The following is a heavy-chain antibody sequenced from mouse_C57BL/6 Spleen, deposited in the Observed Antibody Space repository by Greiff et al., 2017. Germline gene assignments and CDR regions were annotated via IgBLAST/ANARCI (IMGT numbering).Heavy chain of an antibody. CDR1: GYAFSSYW. Sequence: QVQLQQSGAELVKPGASVKISCKASGYAFSSYWMNWVKQRPGKGLEWIGQIYPGDGDTNYNGKFKGKATLTADKSSSTAYMQLSSLTSEDSAVYFCARGGYGSSYGWFAYWGQGTRVTVSA. V-gene: IGHV1-80*01. J-gene: IGHJ3*01. D-gene: IGHD1-1*01. CDR2: IYPGDGDT. CDR3: ARGGYGSSYGWFAY.